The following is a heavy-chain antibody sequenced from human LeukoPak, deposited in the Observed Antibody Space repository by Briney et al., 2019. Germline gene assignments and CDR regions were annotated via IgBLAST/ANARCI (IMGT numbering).Heavy chain of an antibody. Sequence: SETLSLTCTVSGDSISSYYWSWIRQPAGKGLEWIGRIYTSGSTNYNPSLKSRVTISVDTSKNQFSLKLSSVTAADTAVYYCARAPSSTYGGVDYNWFDPWGQGTLVTVSS. D-gene: IGHD2-2*01. CDR3: ARAPSSTYGGVDYNWFDP. CDR1: GDSISSYY. J-gene: IGHJ5*02. CDR2: IYTSGST. V-gene: IGHV4-4*07.